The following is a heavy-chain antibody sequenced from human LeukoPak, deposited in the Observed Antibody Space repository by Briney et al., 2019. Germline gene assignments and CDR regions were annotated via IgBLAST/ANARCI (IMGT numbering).Heavy chain of an antibody. CDR3: AKDSAAPISITMVRGRWYFDY. Sequence: GGSLRLSCVTSGFTFSRYGMHWVRQAPGKGLEWVAFIRYDGSNRYYADSVKGRFTISRDNSKNTLYLQIHSLRAEDTAVYYCAKDSAAPISITMVRGRWYFDYWGQGTLVTVSS. D-gene: IGHD3-10*01. CDR2: IRYDGSNR. V-gene: IGHV3-30*02. J-gene: IGHJ4*02. CDR1: GFTFSRYG.